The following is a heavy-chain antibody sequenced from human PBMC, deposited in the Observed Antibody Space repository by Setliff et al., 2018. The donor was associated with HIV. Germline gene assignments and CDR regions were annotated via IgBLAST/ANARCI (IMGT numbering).Heavy chain of an antibody. CDR3: AKEGYSSVSGAYMDV. CDR1: GLTIRNNY. J-gene: IGHJ6*04. V-gene: IGHV3-66*02. CDR2: LHSGYST. Sequence: GGSLRLSCAASGLTIRNNYMSWVRQAPGKGLEWVSLLHSGYSTSYADSVKGRFAVSRDNTRNTLFLHMSNVTVEDAAVYYCAKEGYSSVSGAYMDVWGKGTTVTVSS. D-gene: IGHD6-19*01.